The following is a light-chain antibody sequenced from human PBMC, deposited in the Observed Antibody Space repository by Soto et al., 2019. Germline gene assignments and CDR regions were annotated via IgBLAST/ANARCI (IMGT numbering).Light chain of an antibody. V-gene: IGKV1-5*01. CDR3: QQSYNTLIT. Sequence: DFQMTQSPSTLSASVGDRVTITCRASQSISTFLAWYQQKPGKAPQILIYDASKLEPGVPSRLSGGGSGTQFTLTISSLQPDDFATYYCQQSYNTLITFGHGTRLEIK. J-gene: IGKJ5*01. CDR2: DAS. CDR1: QSISTF.